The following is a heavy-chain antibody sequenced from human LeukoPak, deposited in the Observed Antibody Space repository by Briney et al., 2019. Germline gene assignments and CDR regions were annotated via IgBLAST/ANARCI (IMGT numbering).Heavy chain of an antibody. CDR2: ISGSGGST. CDR3: ANDTVAGFFDY. Sequence: SGGSLRLSCAASGFTFSSYAMSWVRQAPGKGLEWVSAISGSGGSTYYADSVKGRFTISRGNSKNTLYLQMNSLRAEDTAVYYCANDTVAGFFDYWGQGTLVTVSS. D-gene: IGHD6-19*01. V-gene: IGHV3-23*01. CDR1: GFTFSSYA. J-gene: IGHJ4*02.